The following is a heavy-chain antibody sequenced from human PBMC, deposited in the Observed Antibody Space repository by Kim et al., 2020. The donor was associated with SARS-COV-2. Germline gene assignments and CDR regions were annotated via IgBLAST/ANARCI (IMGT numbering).Heavy chain of an antibody. CDR1: GGSFSGYY. CDR2: INHSGST. CDR3: ARIMARSWPHYYYYYGMDV. V-gene: IGHV4-34*01. D-gene: IGHD6-13*01. Sequence: SETLSLTCAVYGGSFSGYYWSWIRQPPGKGLEWIGEINHSGSTNYNPSLKSRVTISVDTSKNQFSLKLSSVTAADTAVYYCARIMARSWPHYYYYYGMDVWGQGTTVTVSS. J-gene: IGHJ6*02.